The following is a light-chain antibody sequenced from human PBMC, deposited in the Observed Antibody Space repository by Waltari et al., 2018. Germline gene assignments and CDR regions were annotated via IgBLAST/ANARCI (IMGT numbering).Light chain of an antibody. CDR1: NLGNKY. V-gene: IGLV3-1*01. CDR3: QAWDSSTAI. J-gene: IGLJ2*01. Sequence: SFELTQPPSVSVSPGQTANITCSGDNLGNKYACWYQQKPGQSPVLVIYQVSKRPSGVPERFSGSNSGNTATLTISETQGSDEADYYCQAWDSSTAIFGGGTKLTVL. CDR2: QVS.